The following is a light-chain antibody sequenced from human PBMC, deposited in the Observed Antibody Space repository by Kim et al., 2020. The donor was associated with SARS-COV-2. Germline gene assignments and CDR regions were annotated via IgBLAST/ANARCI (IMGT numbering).Light chain of an antibody. CDR2: EAS. Sequence: GTLSLSTGDRATLSCRASQGVSNYLAWYKQKPGQAPRLLIHEASKRAAGIPARFSGSGSGTDFTLTISRLEPGDSAVYFCQQRGSFGQGKRLESK. CDR1: QGVSNY. J-gene: IGKJ5*01. CDR3: QQRGS. V-gene: IGKV3-11*01.